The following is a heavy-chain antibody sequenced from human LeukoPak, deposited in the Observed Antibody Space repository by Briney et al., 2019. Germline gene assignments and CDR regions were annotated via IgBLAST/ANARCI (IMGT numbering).Heavy chain of an antibody. Sequence: PGGSLRLSCAASGFRFSDFTMTWVRQAPGKGPEWVSAIGGRGGSTYYADSLGGRFTISRDNAKNTLNLQMNSLRVEDTAVYYCATIFEFWGQGILVTVSS. D-gene: IGHD1-14*01. V-gene: IGHV3-23*01. CDR3: ATIFEF. CDR2: IGGRGGST. CDR1: GFRFSDFT. J-gene: IGHJ4*02.